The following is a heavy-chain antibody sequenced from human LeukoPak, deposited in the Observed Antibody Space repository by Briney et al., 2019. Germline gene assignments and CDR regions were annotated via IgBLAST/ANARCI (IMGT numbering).Heavy chain of an antibody. D-gene: IGHD4-17*01. CDR1: GFTFNNAW. CDR2: IKSKTDGGTT. V-gene: IGHV3-15*07. J-gene: IGHJ4*02. CDR3: TTYTVTTPYLFDY. Sequence: PGGSLRLSCAASGFTFNNAWMNWVRQAPGKGLEWVGRIKSKTDGGTTDYAAPVKGRFTISRDDSKNTLYLQMNSLKTEDTAMYYCTTYTVTTPYLFDYWGQGTLVTVSS.